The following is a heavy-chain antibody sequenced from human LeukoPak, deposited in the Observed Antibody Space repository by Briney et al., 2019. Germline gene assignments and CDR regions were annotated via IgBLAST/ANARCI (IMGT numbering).Heavy chain of an antibody. Sequence: GGSLRLSCAASGFTFSSYGMHWVRQAPGKGLEGVAVIWYDGSNKYYADSVKGRFTISRDNSKNTLYRQMNSLRAEDTAVYYCAKDSGYSYGTLDYWGQGTLVTVSS. CDR3: AKDSGYSYGTLDY. V-gene: IGHV3-33*06. CDR2: IWYDGSNK. J-gene: IGHJ4*02. CDR1: GFTFSSYG. D-gene: IGHD5-18*01.